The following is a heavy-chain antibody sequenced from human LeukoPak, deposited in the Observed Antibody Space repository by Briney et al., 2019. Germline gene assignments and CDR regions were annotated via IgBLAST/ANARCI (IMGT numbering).Heavy chain of an antibody. CDR2: IYTSGST. CDR1: GGSISSYY. D-gene: IGHD3-9*01. CDR3: ARDRFDILTGRNWFDP. Sequence: SETLSLTCTVSGGSISSYYWSWIRQPAGKGLERIGRIYTSGSTNYNPSLKSRVTMSVDTSKNQFSLKLSSVTAADTAVYYCARDRFDILTGRNWFDPWGQGTLVTVSS. J-gene: IGHJ5*02. V-gene: IGHV4-4*07.